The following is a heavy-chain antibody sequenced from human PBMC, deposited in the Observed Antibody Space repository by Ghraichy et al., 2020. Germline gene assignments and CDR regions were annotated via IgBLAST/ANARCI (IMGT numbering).Heavy chain of an antibody. CDR3: SKVIPHTYYDCWSGYHSYNWFDP. D-gene: IGHD3-3*01. CDR2: ISGSGDST. V-gene: IGHV3-23*01. CDR1: GFTFSSYA. Sequence: GESLNISCAASGFTFSSYAMSWVRQAPGKGLEWVPAISGSGDSTYYTDSVKGRFTISRDNSKNTLYLQMNSLRAEDTAVYYCSKVIPHTYYDCWSGYHSYNWFDPWGQGTLVTVSS. J-gene: IGHJ5*02.